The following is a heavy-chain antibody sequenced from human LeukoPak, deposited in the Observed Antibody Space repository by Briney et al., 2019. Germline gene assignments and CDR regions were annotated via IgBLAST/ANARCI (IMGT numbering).Heavy chain of an antibody. V-gene: IGHV3-21*01. CDR3: ARSSQGSLGPDY. Sequence: GGSLRLSCAASGFTFSSYSMNRVRQAPGKGLEWVSSISSSSSYIYYADSVKGRFTISRDNAKNSLYLQMNSLRAEDTAVYYCARSSQGSLGPDYWGQGTLVTVSS. CDR1: GFTFSSYS. J-gene: IGHJ4*02. CDR2: ISSSSSYI. D-gene: IGHD1-26*01.